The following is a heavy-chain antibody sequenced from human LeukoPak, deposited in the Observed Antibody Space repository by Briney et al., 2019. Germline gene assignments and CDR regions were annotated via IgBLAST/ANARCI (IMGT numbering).Heavy chain of an antibody. CDR2: TKWDVGHT. V-gene: IGHV3-20*04. D-gene: IGHD4-11*01. Sequence: GGSLRLSCAASGFTSDAYGMSWDRPAHEKGLEWVYGTKWDVGHTGYGDSVKGRFTISRDNAKNSLYLQMDSLRAEDTAFYYCARSDYNNYADYWGQGTLVTVS. J-gene: IGHJ4*02. CDR1: GFTSDAYG. CDR3: ARSDYNNYADY.